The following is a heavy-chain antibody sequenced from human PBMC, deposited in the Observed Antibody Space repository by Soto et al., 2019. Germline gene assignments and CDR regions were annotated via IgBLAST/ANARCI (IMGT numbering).Heavy chain of an antibody. Sequence: QVQLVQSGAEVKKPGASVKVSCKASGYTFSSYGISWVRQAPGQGLEWMGWISANNGNTNYAQKDQGRVTMTTATATSAASMALRSLRSDDTAMYYCARGGPGAPFDYWGQGTPVTVSS. CDR3: ARGGPGAPFDY. J-gene: IGHJ4*02. CDR1: GYTFSSYG. V-gene: IGHV1-18*01. D-gene: IGHD1-26*01. CDR2: ISANNGNT.